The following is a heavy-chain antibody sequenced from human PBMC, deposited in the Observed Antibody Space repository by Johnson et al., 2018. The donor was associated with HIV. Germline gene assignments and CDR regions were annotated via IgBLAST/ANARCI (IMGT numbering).Heavy chain of an antibody. V-gene: IGHV3-20*04. CDR3: AKYAPLNYEIDYSSSSSAFDV. D-gene: IGHD6-6*01. J-gene: IGHJ3*01. Sequence: VQLVESGGGVVRPGGSLRLSCAASGFTFDDYGMSWVRQAPGKGLVWVSRSNSDGSRTNYADSVKGRFTISRDTAKNTLQLQMNSLRAEDTAVYYCAKYAPLNYEIDYSSSSSAFDVWGQGTMVTVSS. CDR1: GFTFDDYG. CDR2: SNSDGSRT.